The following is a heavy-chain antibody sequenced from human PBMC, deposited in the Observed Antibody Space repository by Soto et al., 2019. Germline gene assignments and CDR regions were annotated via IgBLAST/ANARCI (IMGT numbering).Heavy chain of an antibody. V-gene: IGHV1-46*03. J-gene: IGHJ1*01. CDR2: INPSGGST. CDR3: VRAFYSGYDLYFQH. CDR1: GYTFTSYY. Sequence: QVQLVQSGAEVKKPGASVKVSCKASGYTFTSYYMHWVRQAPGQGLEWMGIINPSGGSTSYAQKCQGRVTMTRDTSTSTVYMELSSLRSEATAVYYCVRAFYSGYDLYFQHWGQGTLVTVSS. D-gene: IGHD5-12*01.